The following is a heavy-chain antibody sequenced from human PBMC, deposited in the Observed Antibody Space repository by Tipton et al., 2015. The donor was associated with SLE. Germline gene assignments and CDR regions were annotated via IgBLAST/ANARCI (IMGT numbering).Heavy chain of an antibody. CDR1: GGSISTYY. D-gene: IGHD3-10*01. J-gene: IGHJ3*02. Sequence: TLSLTCTVSGGSISTYYWSWIRQPPKQGLEWIGWIYHTGSTDYNPSLKNRVTISVDTSKNQFSLRLSSVTAADTAVYYCARDYYGSGFDAFDIWGQGTMVTVSS. V-gene: IGHV4-59*01. CDR2: IYHTGST. CDR3: ARDYYGSGFDAFDI.